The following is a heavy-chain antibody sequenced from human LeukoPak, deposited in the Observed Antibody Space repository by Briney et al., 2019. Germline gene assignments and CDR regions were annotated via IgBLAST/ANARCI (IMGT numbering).Heavy chain of an antibody. D-gene: IGHD3-9*01. CDR1: GYTFTSYG. Sequence: ASVTVSSTASGYTFTSYGISWVRQAPGQGLEWMGWISAYNGNTNYAQKLQGRVTMTTDTSTSTAYMELRSLRSDDTAVYYCARDGMLRYFDWLSRTRDWFDPWGQGTLVTVST. CDR2: ISAYNGNT. CDR3: ARDGMLRYFDWLSRTRDWFDP. J-gene: IGHJ5*02. V-gene: IGHV1-18*01.